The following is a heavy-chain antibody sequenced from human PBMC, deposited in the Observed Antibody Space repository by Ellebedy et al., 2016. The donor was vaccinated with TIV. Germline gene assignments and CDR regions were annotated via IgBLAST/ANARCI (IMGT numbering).Heavy chain of an antibody. CDR3: ARDQSGGDDYYYYGMDV. CDR1: GFTVSSNY. J-gene: IGHJ6*02. CDR2: IYSGGST. Sequence: GESLKISXAASGFTVSSNYMSWVRQAPGKGLEWVSVIYSGGSTYYADSVKGRFTISRDNSKNTLYLQMNSLRAEDTAVYYCARDQSGGDDYYYYGMDVWGQGTTVTVSS. V-gene: IGHV3-53*01. D-gene: IGHD2-21*02.